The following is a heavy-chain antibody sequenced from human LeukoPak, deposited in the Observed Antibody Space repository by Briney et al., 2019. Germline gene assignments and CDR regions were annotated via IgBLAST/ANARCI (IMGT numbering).Heavy chain of an antibody. CDR2: INSDGSST. CDR1: GFTFSSYW. Sequence: GGSLRLSCAASGFTFSSYWMHWVRHAPGKGLVWVSRINSDGSSTSYADSVKGRSTISRDNAKNTLYLQMNSLRAEDTAVYYCARANPYSYGKYYYYYGMDVWGKGTTVTVSS. D-gene: IGHD5-18*01. CDR3: ARANPYSYGKYYYYYGMDV. J-gene: IGHJ6*04. V-gene: IGHV3-74*01.